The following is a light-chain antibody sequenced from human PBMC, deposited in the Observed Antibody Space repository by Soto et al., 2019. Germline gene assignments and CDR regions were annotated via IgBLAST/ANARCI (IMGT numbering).Light chain of an antibody. V-gene: IGLV2-8*01. CDR2: EVN. CDR3: SSYAGSSNV. Sequence: QSVLTQPPSESGSPGQSVAISCTGTSSDVGGYNYVSWYQQHPGKAPKLMIYEVNKRPSGVPDRFSGSKSGNTASLTVSGFQAEDEADYYCSSYAGSSNVFGTGIKLTVL. CDR1: SSDVGGYNY. J-gene: IGLJ1*01.